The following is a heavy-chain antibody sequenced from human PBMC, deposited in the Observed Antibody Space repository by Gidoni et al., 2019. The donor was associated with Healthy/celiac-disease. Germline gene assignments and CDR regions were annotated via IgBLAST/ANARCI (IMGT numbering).Heavy chain of an antibody. V-gene: IGHV2-26*01. CDR2: IFSNDEK. CDR3: ARIPLTYGSGRPRGAASDY. D-gene: IGHD3-10*01. CDR1: GFSLSNARMG. Sequence: QVTLKESGPVLVKPTETLTLTCTVSGFSLSNARMGVSWIRQPPGKALEWLAHIFSNDEKSYSTSLKSRLTISKDTSKSQVVLTMTNMDPVDTATYYCARIPLTYGSGRPRGAASDYWGQGTLVTVSS. J-gene: IGHJ4*02.